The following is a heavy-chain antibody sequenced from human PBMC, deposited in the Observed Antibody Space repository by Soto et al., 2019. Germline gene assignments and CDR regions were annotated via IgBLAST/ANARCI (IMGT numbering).Heavy chain of an antibody. J-gene: IGHJ3*02. V-gene: IGHV3-21*01. CDR1: GFTFSSYS. D-gene: IGHD3-10*01. Sequence: EVQLVASGGGLVKPGGSLRLSCAASGFTFSSYSMNWVRQAPGKGLEWVSSISSSSSYIYYADSVKGRFTISRDNAKNSLYLQMNSLRAEDTAVYYCARALRGAYDAFDIWGQGTMDTVSS. CDR3: ARALRGAYDAFDI. CDR2: ISSSSSYI.